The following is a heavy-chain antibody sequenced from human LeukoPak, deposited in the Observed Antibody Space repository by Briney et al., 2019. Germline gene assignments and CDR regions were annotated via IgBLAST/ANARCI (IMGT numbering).Heavy chain of an antibody. Sequence: SETLSLTRAVYGGSFSGYYWSWIRQPPGKGLEWIGEINHSGSQPPGKGLEWIGEINHSGSTNYNPSLKSRVTISVDTSKNQFSLKLSSVTAADTAVYYCAAQMATFDYWGQGTLVTVSS. D-gene: IGHD5-24*01. J-gene: IGHJ4*02. V-gene: IGHV4-34*01. CDR1: GGSFSGYY. CDR2: INHSGST. CDR3: AAQMATFDY.